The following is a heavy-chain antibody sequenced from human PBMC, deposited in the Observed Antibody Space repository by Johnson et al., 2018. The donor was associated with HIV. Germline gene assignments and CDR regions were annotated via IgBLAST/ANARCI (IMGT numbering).Heavy chain of an antibody. V-gene: IGHV3-30*02. CDR2: IRYDGSNK. CDR1: GFTFSSYG. D-gene: IGHD6-19*01. J-gene: IGHJ3*02. CDR3: ARDFAVAATGI. Sequence: QVQLVESGGGVVQPGGSLRLSCAASGFTFSSYGMHWVRQAPGKGLEWVAFIRYDGSNKYYADSVKGRFTISRDNSKNTLYLQMNSLRAEDTAVYYCARDFAVAATGIWGQGTMVTVSS.